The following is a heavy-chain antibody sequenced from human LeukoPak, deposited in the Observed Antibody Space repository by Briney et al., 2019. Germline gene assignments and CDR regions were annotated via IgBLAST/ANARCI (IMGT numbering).Heavy chain of an antibody. CDR1: GFTFSSYT. CDR3: AKPLEKYTYGGNFDY. J-gene: IGHJ4*02. V-gene: IGHV3-21*04. D-gene: IGHD4-23*01. Sequence: GGSLRLSCAASGFTFSSYTMTWVRQVPGKGLELVSSISSSSSYIYYADSVKGRFTISRDNSKNTFFLQMNSLRAEDTAVYYCAKPLEKYTYGGNFDYWGQGILVTVSS. CDR2: ISSSSSYI.